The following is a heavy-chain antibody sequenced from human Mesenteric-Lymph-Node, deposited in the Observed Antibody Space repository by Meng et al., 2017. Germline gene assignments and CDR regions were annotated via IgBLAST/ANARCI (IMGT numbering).Heavy chain of an antibody. V-gene: IGHV4-4*02. J-gene: IGHJ4*02. CDR1: GGSISSVYW. CDR2: NYHSWST. D-gene: IGHD5-18*01. Sequence: QLRESGPGLVTPSETLSLTCAASGGSISSVYWWTWVRQYPGKGLEWIGENYHSWSTNYNPSLKSRVTISVDKSKNQFSLKLTSGTAADTAVYYCARGGYYSFDYWGQGTLVTVPS. CDR3: ARGGYYSFDY.